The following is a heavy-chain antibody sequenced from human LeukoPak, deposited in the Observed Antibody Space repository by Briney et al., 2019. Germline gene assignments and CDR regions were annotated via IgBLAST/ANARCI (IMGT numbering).Heavy chain of an antibody. CDR1: GFTFSIYS. CDR2: ISSSSSYI. V-gene: IGHV3-21*01. CDR3: AREEYGGAADY. J-gene: IGHJ4*02. D-gene: IGHD3-16*01. Sequence: KPGGSLRLSCAASGFTFSIYSMNWVRQAPGKGLEWVSSISSSSSYIYYADSMKGRFTISRDNAKNSLYLQMNSLRAEDTAVYYCAREEYGGAADYWGQGTLVTVSS.